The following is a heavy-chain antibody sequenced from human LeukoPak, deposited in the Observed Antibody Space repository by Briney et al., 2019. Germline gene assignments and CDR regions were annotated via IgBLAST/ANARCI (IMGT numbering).Heavy chain of an antibody. CDR1: GGSFSGYY. Sequence: PSETLSLTCAVYGGSFSGYYWSWIRQPPGKGLGWIGEINHSGSTNYNPSLKSRVTISVDTSKNQFSLKLSSVTAADTAVYYCARTSRYCSSTSCAPLDYWGQGTLVTVSS. CDR3: ARTSRYCSSTSCAPLDY. CDR2: INHSGST. V-gene: IGHV4-34*01. J-gene: IGHJ4*02. D-gene: IGHD2-2*01.